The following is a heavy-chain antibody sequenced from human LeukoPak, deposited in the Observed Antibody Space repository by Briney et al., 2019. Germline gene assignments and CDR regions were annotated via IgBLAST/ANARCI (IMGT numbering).Heavy chain of an antibody. D-gene: IGHD1-1*01. CDR3: ARGRGVKYNSDRIYSFDY. V-gene: IGHV3-21*01. CDR1: GFTFSTNS. Sequence: PGGSLRLSCAASGFTFSTNSMNWVRQAPGQGLEWVSSISSSSSYIYYADSVKGRFTISRDNAKNSLYLQMNSVRAEDTAVYYCARGRGVKYNSDRIYSFDYWGQGTLVTVSS. J-gene: IGHJ4*02. CDR2: ISSSSSYI.